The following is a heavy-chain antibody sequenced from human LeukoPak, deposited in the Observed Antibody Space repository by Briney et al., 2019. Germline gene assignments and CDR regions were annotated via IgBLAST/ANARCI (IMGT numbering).Heavy chain of an antibody. J-gene: IGHJ4*02. CDR3: ARGYMGTIDS. CDR1: GDSVSSKSAA. Sequence: SQTLSLTCAISGDSVSSKSAAWNWIRQSPSRGLEWLGRTYYRSKWNKNYAASVKSRITINPDTSKNHLSLQLNSVTPEDTAVYYCARGYMGTIDSWGQGTLVTVSA. D-gene: IGHD1-7*01. V-gene: IGHV6-1*01. CDR2: TYYRSKWNK.